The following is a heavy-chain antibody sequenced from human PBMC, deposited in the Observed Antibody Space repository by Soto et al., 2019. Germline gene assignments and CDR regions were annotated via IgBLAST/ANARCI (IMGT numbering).Heavy chain of an antibody. V-gene: IGHV3-7*01. CDR2: INQDGSKK. CDR3: AKDRGRYCSGGSCYLFDY. J-gene: IGHJ4*02. CDR1: GFAFGNSW. Sequence: AGGSLRLSCAASGFAFGNSWMNWVRQAPGKGLEWVANINQDGSKKYYVDSVKGRFTISRDNAKNSLYLQMNSLRAEDTALYYCAKDRGRYCSGGSCYLFDYWGQGIMVTVSS. D-gene: IGHD2-15*01.